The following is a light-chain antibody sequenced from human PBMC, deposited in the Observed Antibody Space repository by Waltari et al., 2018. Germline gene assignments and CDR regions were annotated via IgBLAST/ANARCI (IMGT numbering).Light chain of an antibody. CDR2: NNN. CDR3: TAWDDSLSVRV. J-gene: IGLJ3*02. V-gene: IGLV1-44*01. CDR1: SSNIGRNS. Sequence: QSVLTQSPSASGTPGQRVSISCSGNSSNIGRNSVNWYRQLPGTAPKLLIYNNNQLPSGVPDRFSGSKSGTSVSLAISGLQSEDEADYYCTAWDDSLSVRVFGGGTKLTVL.